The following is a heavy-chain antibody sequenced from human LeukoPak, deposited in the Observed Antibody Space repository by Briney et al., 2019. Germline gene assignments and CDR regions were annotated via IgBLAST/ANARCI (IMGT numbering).Heavy chain of an antibody. D-gene: IGHD3-22*01. Sequence: PGGSLRLSCAVCEFIFSSYEMNWLRQATGKGLQWISYISTSGSNMYYADSVKSRFSISRDNAKNSRYLQMNSLRAEDTAVYYCARGGDYDKPRAAFDIWGQATMVTVSS. J-gene: IGHJ3*02. V-gene: IGHV3-48*03. CDR1: EFIFSSYE. CDR2: ISTSGSNM. CDR3: ARGGDYDKPRAAFDI.